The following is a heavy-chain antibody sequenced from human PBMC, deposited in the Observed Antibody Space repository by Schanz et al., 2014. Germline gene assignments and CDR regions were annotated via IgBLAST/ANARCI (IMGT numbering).Heavy chain of an antibody. CDR1: GFSFSSYA. Sequence: DVQLLESGGGLVQPGGSLRLSCAASGFSFSSYAMGWVRQARGKGLEWVSAMNESHSTIYYADSVRGRFTISRDNSKNTLFLQMNSLRVEDSAIYYCAKDISDTSGKDDYWGQGTLVTVSS. J-gene: IGHJ4*02. D-gene: IGHD3-22*01. CDR2: MNESHSTI. V-gene: IGHV3-23*01. CDR3: AKDISDTSGKDDY.